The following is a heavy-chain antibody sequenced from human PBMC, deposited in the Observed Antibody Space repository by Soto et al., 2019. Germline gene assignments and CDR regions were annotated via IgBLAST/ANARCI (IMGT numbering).Heavy chain of an antibody. CDR2: ISSSSSTI. J-gene: IGHJ4*02. Sequence: EVQLVESGGGLVQPGGSLRLSCAASGFTFSSYSMNWVRQAPGKGLERVSYISSSSSTIYYADSVKGRFTISRDNAKNSLYMPMNSLRDEAAAVYYWARRGGSDSGGYWGQGTLVPVSS. D-gene: IGHD1-26*01. CDR3: ARRGGSDSGGY. V-gene: IGHV3-48*02. CDR1: GFTFSSYS.